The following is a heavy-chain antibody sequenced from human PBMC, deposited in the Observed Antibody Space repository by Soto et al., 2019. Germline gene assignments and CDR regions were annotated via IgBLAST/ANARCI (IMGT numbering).Heavy chain of an antibody. CDR1: GFTFSSYA. J-gene: IGHJ4*02. Sequence: PGGSLRLSCAASGFTFSSYAMHWVRQAPGKGLEWVAVISYDGSNKYYADSVKGRFTISRDNSKNTLYLQMNSLRAEDTAAYYCARDVGVPDYWGQGTRVTVSS. CDR3: ARDVGVPDY. V-gene: IGHV3-30-3*01. CDR2: ISYDGSNK. D-gene: IGHD1-26*01.